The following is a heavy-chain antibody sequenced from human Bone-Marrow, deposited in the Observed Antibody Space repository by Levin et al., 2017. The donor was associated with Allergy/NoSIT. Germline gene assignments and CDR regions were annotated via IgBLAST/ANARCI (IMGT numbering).Heavy chain of an antibody. J-gene: IGHJ4*02. CDR1: GFTVSSNY. D-gene: IGHD2/OR15-2a*01. Sequence: PGGSLRLSCAASGFTVSSNYMSWVRQAPGKGLEWVSVIYSGGSTYYADSVKGRFTISRDNSKNTLYLQMNSLRAEDTAVYYCAREGVGESYYFDYWGQGTLVTVSS. CDR3: AREGVGESYYFDY. CDR2: IYSGGST. V-gene: IGHV3-66*01.